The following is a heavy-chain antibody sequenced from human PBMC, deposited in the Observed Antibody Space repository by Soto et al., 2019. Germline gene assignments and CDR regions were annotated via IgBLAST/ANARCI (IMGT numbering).Heavy chain of an antibody. J-gene: IGHJ6*03. V-gene: IGHV3-11*04. CDR1: GFTLSDYY. Sequence: GGSLRLSCAASGFTLSDYYMSWIRQAPGKGLEWISYISSSGRTIYYADSVKGRFTISRDNSKNTLYLQMNSLRAEDTAVYYCPTNTQLENYYYYMAFWGKGTTVPVSS. CDR2: ISSSGRTI. CDR3: PTNTQLENYYYYMAF. D-gene: IGHD6-6*01.